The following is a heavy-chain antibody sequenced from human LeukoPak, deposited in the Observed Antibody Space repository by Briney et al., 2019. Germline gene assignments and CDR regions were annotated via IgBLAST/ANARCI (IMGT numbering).Heavy chain of an antibody. Sequence: GGSLRLSCAASGFTFDDYTMHWVRQAPGKGLEWVSLISWDGGSTYYADSVKGRFTISRDNSKNSLYLQMNSLRTEDTALYYCAKDVLSGSYYKGYFTGFGDWGQGTLVTVSS. CDR1: GFTFDDYT. D-gene: IGHD3-10*01. V-gene: IGHV3-43*01. CDR3: AKDVLSGSYYKGYFTGFGD. CDR2: ISWDGGST. J-gene: IGHJ4*02.